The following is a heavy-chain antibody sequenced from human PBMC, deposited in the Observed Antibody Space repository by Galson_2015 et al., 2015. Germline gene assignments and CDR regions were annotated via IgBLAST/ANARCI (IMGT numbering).Heavy chain of an antibody. V-gene: IGHV4-38-2*01. CDR2: SSHGGRT. CDR3: ARVFGSTRPFDP. D-gene: IGHD2-2*01. J-gene: IGHJ5*02. CDR1: GYSISSGYY. Sequence: SETLSLTCAVPGYSISSGYYWGWIRQPPGKGLEWIGSSSHGGRTYYTPSLKSRVTISIDTPKNQFSLKLSSVTATDTAVYYCARVFGSTRPFDPWGQGTLVTVSS.